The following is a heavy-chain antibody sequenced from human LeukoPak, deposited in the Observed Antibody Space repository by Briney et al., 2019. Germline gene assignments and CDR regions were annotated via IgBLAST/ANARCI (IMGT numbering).Heavy chain of an antibody. V-gene: IGHV1-8*01. CDR1: GYSFTNFD. CDR3: ARGPQWRGDYYYMDV. CDR2: MNPNSGNK. Sequence: VASVKASCKASGYSFTNFDINWVRQATGQGLEWMGWMNPNSGNKGYAQKFQGRVTMTMNTSITTAYMELSSLRSEDTAVYYCARGPQWRGDYYYMDVWGRGTTVTVSS. D-gene: IGHD6-19*01. J-gene: IGHJ6*03.